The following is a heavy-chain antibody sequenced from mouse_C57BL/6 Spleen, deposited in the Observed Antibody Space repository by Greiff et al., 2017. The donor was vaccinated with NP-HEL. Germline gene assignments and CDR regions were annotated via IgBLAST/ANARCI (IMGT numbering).Heavy chain of an antibody. J-gene: IGHJ1*03. CDR3: ARSRDYDVKKGSFDV. V-gene: IGHV1-80*01. Sequence: VQLQQSGAELVKPGASVKISCKASGYAFSSYWMNWVKQRPGKGLEWIGQIYPGDGDTNYNGKFKGKATLTADKSSSTAYMQLSSLTSEDSAVYFCARSRDYDVKKGSFDVWGTGTTVTVSS. D-gene: IGHD2-4*01. CDR2: IYPGDGDT. CDR1: GYAFSSYW.